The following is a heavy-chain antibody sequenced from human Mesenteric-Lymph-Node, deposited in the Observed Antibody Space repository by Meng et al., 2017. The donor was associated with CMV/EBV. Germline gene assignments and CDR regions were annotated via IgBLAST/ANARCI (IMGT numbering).Heavy chain of an antibody. CDR2: INDSAYT. CDR1: GFTFSDYF. J-gene: IGHJ4*02. V-gene: IGHV4-34*01. D-gene: IGHD3-10*01. Sequence: GSLRLSCEASGFTFSDYFMTWIRQAPGKGLEWIGEINDSAYTNYNPSLKSRVTISIDTSKKRLSLKLSSVTAADTAVYYCARGRNYGSGSRYYFDYWGQGTLVTVSS. CDR3: ARGRNYGSGSRYYFDY.